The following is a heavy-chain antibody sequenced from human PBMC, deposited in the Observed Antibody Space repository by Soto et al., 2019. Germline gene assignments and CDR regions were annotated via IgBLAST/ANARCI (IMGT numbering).Heavy chain of an antibody. D-gene: IGHD5-18*01. Sequence: QLQLQESGPGLVKPSETLSLTCTVSGGSISSSSYYWGCIRQPPGKGLEWIASIDYTGNTFYNPSLTSRVTISVDTSKNQFSLKVTSATAADTAVYYCARINKGYGTDSWGQGTLVTVSS. J-gene: IGHJ4*02. V-gene: IGHV4-39*01. CDR1: GGSISSSSYY. CDR3: ARINKGYGTDS. CDR2: IDYTGNT.